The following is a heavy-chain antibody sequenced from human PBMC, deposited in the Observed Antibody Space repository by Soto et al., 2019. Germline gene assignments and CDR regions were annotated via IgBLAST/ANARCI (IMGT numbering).Heavy chain of an antibody. CDR3: AKLLGGYSGYDSYYFDY. J-gene: IGHJ4*02. CDR2: ISYDGSNK. Sequence: PGGSLRLSCAAGGFTFSSYGVHWVRQAPGKGLEWVAVISYDGSNKYYADSVKGRFTISRDNSKNTLYLQMNSLRAEDTAVYYCAKLLGGYSGYDSYYFDYWGQGTLVTVSS. V-gene: IGHV3-30*18. CDR1: GFTFSSYG. D-gene: IGHD5-12*01.